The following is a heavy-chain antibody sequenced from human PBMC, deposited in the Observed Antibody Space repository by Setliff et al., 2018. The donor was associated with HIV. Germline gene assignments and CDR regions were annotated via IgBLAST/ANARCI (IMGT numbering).Heavy chain of an antibody. CDR2: ISSSSSYI. CDR1: GFTFSSYS. V-gene: IGHV3-21*01. CDR3: TREFATFYYNSYYMDV. J-gene: IGHJ6*03. D-gene: IGHD2-15*01. Sequence: GGSLRLSCAASGFTFSSYSMNWVRQAPGKGLEWVSSISSSSSYIYYADSVKGRFTISRDNAKNSLYLQMNSLRAEDTAVYYCTREFATFYYNSYYMDVWGKGTTVTVSS.